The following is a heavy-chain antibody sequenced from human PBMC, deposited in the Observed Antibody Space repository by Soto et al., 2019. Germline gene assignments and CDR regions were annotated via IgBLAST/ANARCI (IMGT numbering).Heavy chain of an antibody. J-gene: IGHJ4*02. V-gene: IGHV3-23*01. Sequence: GGSLRLSCAASGFTFRTYAMSWVRQAPGKGLEWVSGISGGGDSTYYADSVKGRFTISRDNSKNTLYLQMNSLRAEDTAMYYCAKDSAYSGSYYSHWGQGTLVTVSS. CDR1: GFTFRTYA. D-gene: IGHD1-26*01. CDR3: AKDSAYSGSYYSH. CDR2: ISGGGDST.